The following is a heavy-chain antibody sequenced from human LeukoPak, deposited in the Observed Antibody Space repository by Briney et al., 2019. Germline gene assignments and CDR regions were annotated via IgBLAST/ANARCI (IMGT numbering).Heavy chain of an antibody. D-gene: IGHD3-10*01. CDR3: ASADFYGSGSYYSGSCDY. J-gene: IGHJ4*02. Sequence: GGSLRLSCAASGFSFSSYAMHWVRQAPGKGLEWVAVISYDGSKEYYTDSVKGRYTISRDNSKNTLYLEMNSLRNEDTAVYYYASADFYGSGSYYSGSCDYWGQGTLVTVSS. V-gene: IGHV3-30*04. CDR2: ISYDGSKE. CDR1: GFSFSSYA.